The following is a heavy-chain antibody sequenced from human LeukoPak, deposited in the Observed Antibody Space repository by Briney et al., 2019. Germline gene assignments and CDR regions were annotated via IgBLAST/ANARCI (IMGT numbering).Heavy chain of an antibody. V-gene: IGHV5-51*01. J-gene: IGHJ4*02. Sequence: GASLKISCQGSANTFSDYWIGWVRQMPGKGLEWMGVIYPGDSDTRYSPSFQGQVTISADKSISTAYLQWSSLKASDTAMYYCARGMGYSSSAYWDWGQGTLVTVSS. CDR2: IYPGDSDT. CDR3: ARGMGYSSSAYWD. D-gene: IGHD6-6*01. CDR1: ANTFSDYW.